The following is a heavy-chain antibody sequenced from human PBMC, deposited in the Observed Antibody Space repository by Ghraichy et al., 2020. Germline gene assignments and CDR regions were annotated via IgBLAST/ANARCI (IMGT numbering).Heavy chain of an antibody. D-gene: IGHD3-10*01. Sequence: GGSLRLSCAASGFTFSSYDMHWVRQATGKGLEWVSVIGTAGDTYYPGSVKGRFTISRENAKNSLYLEMNSLRAGDTAVYYCARAQGSGRSHYYYGMDVWGQGTTVTVS. J-gene: IGHJ6*02. CDR1: GFTFSSYD. V-gene: IGHV3-13*01. CDR2: IGTAGDT. CDR3: ARAQGSGRSHYYYGMDV.